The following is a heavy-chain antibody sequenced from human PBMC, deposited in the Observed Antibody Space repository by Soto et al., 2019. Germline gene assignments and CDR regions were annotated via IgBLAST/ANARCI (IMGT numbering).Heavy chain of an antibody. CDR2: IYYSGST. D-gene: IGHD5-18*01. CDR3: ARERGYSYGYFPGGNYYYGMDV. V-gene: IGHV4-61*01. Sequence: SETLSLTCTVSGGSVSSCSYYWSWIRQPPGKGLEWIGYIYYSGSTNYNPSLKSRVTISVDTSKNQFSLKLSSVTAADTAVYYCARERGYSYGYFPGGNYYYGMDVWGQGTTVNVSS. CDR1: GGSVSSCSYY. J-gene: IGHJ6*02.